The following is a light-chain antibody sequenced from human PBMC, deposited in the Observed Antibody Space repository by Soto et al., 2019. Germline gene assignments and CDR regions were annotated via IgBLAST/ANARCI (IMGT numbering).Light chain of an antibody. CDR3: QQYGT. CDR1: QSVSSSY. CDR2: GAS. V-gene: IGKV3-20*01. Sequence: EIVLPQSPGTLSLSPGERATLSCRASQSVSSSYLAWYQQKPGQAPRLLIYGASSRATGIPDRFSGSGSGTDFTLTISRLEPEDFAVYYCQQYGTFGGGTKVDIK. J-gene: IGKJ4*01.